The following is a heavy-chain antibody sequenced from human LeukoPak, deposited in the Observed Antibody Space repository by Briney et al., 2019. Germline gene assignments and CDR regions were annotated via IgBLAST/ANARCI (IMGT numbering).Heavy chain of an antibody. V-gene: IGHV4-39*07. J-gene: IGHJ5*02. Sequence: SETLSLTCTVSGGSISSSSYYWGWIRQPPGKGLEWIGSIYYSGSTYYNPSLKSRVTISVDTSKNQFSLTLTSVTAADTAIYYCAKDDSLLTNWFDPWGQGTLVTVSS. CDR1: GGSISSSSYY. CDR2: IYYSGST. D-gene: IGHD2-8*01. CDR3: AKDDSLLTNWFDP.